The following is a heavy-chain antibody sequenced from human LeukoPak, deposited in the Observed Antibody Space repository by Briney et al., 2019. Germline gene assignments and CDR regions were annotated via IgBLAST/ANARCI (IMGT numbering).Heavy chain of an antibody. CDR3: ARSMVRGVIY. CDR2: ISSSGSTI. D-gene: IGHD3-10*01. J-gene: IGHJ4*02. V-gene: IGHV3-48*03. CDR1: GFTFSSYE. Sequence: GGSLRLSCAASGFTFSSYEMNWVRQAPGKGLGWVSYISSSGSTIYYADSVKGRFTISRDNAKNSLYLQMNSLRAEDTAVYYCARSMVRGVIYWGQGTLVTVSS.